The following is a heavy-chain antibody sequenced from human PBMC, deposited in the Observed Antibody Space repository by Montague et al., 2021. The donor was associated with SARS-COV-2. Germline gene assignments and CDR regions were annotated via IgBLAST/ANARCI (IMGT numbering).Heavy chain of an antibody. CDR2: ISYGATS. Sequence: SETLSLTCTVSGGSISGYYWTWMWHPPRKGLERIGSISYGATSYSNSSLKRRVTISVDTSRYQLPLNLSAVTVADTAVYYCACLGITSGGVLVIRYYFDFWGQGTLVTVSS. CDR3: ACLGITSGGVLVIRYYFDF. CDR1: GGSISGYY. J-gene: IGHJ4*02. V-gene: IGHV4-59*04. D-gene: IGHD3-16*02.